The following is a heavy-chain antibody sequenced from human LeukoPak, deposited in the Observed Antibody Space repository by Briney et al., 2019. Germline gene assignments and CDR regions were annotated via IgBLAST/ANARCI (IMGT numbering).Heavy chain of an antibody. CDR1: GFTFSSYG. D-gene: IGHD6-19*01. Sequence: PGGSLRLSCAASGFTFSSYGMHWVRQAPGKGLEWVAVIWYDGSNKYYADSVKGRFNISRDNSKNTLYLQMNSMRAEDTAVYYCARGRREWLVLKFYYFDYWGQGTLVTVSS. V-gene: IGHV3-33*01. CDR3: ARGRREWLVLKFYYFDY. CDR2: IWYDGSNK. J-gene: IGHJ4*02.